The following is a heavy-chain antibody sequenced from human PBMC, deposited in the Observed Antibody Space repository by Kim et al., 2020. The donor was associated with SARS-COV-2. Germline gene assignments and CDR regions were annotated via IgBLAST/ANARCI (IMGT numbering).Heavy chain of an antibody. D-gene: IGHD3-22*01. V-gene: IGHV3-23*01. CDR1: GFTFSSCA. CDR2: ISGSGGST. J-gene: IGHJ4*02. CDR3: AKGDDSSGYYLRRPPGQFDY. Sequence: GGSLRLSCAASGFTFSSCAMSWVRQAPGKGLEWVSSISGSGGSTYYADSVKGRFTISRDNSKNTLYLEMNSLRAEDTAVYYCAKGDDSSGYYLRRPPGQFDYWGQGTRVTVSS.